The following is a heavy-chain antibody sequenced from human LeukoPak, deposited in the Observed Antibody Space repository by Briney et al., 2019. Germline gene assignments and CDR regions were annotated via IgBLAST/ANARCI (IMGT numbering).Heavy chain of an antibody. CDR1: VDSVSSNSAA. J-gene: IGHJ4*02. D-gene: IGHD3-22*01. CDR2: TYYRSKWYN. V-gene: IGHV6-1*01. Sequence: SQTLSLTCAISVDSVSSNSAAWNWIRQSPSSGLEWLGRTYYRSKWYNDYAVSVKSRITINPDASKNQFSLQLNSVTPEDTAVYYCARNPDYYDSSGLFDYWGQGTLVTVSS. CDR3: ARNPDYYDSSGLFDY.